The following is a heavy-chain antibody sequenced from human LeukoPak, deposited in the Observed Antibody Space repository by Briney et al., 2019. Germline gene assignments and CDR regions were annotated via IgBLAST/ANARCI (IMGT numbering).Heavy chain of an antibody. D-gene: IGHD2/OR15-2a*01. V-gene: IGHV3-9*01. CDR3: ARVSSIGYWFDP. CDR2: ISWNSGSI. J-gene: IGHJ5*02. CDR1: GFTFDDYA. Sequence: GGSLRLSCAASGFTFDDYAMHWVRQAPGKGLEWVSGISWNSGSIGYADSVKGRFTISRDNAKNSLYLQMNSLRAEDTAAYYCARVSSIGYWFDPWGQGTLVTVSS.